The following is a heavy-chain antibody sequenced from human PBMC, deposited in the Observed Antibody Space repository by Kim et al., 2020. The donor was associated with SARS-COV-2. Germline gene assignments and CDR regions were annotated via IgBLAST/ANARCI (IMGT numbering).Heavy chain of an antibody. CDR3: ARGKFLEWLLLDY. J-gene: IGHJ4*02. D-gene: IGHD3-3*01. Sequence: YNPHLKSRVTISVDTSKNQFSLKLSSVTAADTAVYYCARGKFLEWLLLDYWGQGTLVTVSS. V-gene: IGHV4-59*09.